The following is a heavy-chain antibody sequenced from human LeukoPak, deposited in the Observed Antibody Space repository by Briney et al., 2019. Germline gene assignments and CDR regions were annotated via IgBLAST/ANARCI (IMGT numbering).Heavy chain of an antibody. Sequence: SETLSLTCTVSGGSIRSSTDYWGWIRQPPGKELEWIGSIYYSGSTYYNPSLKSRVTISVDTSKNQFSLKLSSVTAADTAVYYCARQPARQYYYGSGSYQPNAFDIWGQGTMVTVSS. CDR2: IYYSGST. D-gene: IGHD3-10*01. J-gene: IGHJ3*02. V-gene: IGHV4-39*01. CDR3: ARQPARQYYYGSGSYQPNAFDI. CDR1: GGSIRSSTDY.